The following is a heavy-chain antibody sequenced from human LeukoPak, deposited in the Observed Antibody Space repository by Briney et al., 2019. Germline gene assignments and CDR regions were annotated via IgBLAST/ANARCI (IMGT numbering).Heavy chain of an antibody. D-gene: IGHD5/OR15-5a*01. V-gene: IGHV3-33*06. J-gene: IGHJ4*02. CDR1: GFTFSSYG. CDR3: AKDTGSIYDSQFDY. CDR2: IWYDGSNK. Sequence: GGSLRLSCAASGFTFSSYGMHWVRQAPGKGLEWVAVIWYDGSNKYYADSVKGRFTISRDNSKNTLYLQMNSLRAEDTAVYYCAKDTGSIYDSQFDYWGQGTLVTVSS.